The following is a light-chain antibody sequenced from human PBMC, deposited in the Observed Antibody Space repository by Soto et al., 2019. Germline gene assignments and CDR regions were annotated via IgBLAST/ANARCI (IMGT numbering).Light chain of an antibody. Sequence: DIEFTQSPSPLSFSLLERSTLSCRASQCVSSYLARYQQKPGKAPSLLIYDASNRATGIPARFSGSGSGTDFTLTISSLQPEDFAVYYCQQRSNCPPITFGQGTRLEIK. CDR3: QQRSNCPPIT. V-gene: IGKV3-11*01. J-gene: IGKJ5*01. CDR2: DAS. CDR1: QCVSSY.